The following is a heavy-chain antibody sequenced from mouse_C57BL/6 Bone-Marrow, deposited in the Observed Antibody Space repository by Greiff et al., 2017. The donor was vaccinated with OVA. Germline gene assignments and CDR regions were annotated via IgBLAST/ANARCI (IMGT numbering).Heavy chain of an antibody. CDR1: GFTFSSYG. D-gene: IGHD1-1*01. V-gene: IGHV5-6*01. J-gene: IGHJ2*01. CDR3: ARQETHPSYYYVSFGG. Sequence: EVQLVESGGDLVKPGGSLKLSCAASGFTFSSYGMSWVRQTPDKRLEWVATISSGGSYTYYPDTVKGRFTISGDNAKNTLYLQMSSLKSEDTAMYYCARQETHPSYYYVSFGGRGKGTTLTVAS. CDR2: ISSGGSYT.